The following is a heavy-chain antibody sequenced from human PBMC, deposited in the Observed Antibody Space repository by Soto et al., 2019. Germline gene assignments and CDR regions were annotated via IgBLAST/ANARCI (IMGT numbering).Heavy chain of an antibody. CDR3: ARSGRRGPRGLGMATITHYYYYGMDV. J-gene: IGHJ6*02. V-gene: IGHV3-30-3*01. Sequence: PGLSQRLSCAASGFTFSSYAMHWIRQAPGKGLEWVAVISYDGSNKYYADSVKGRFTISRDNSKNTLYLQMNSLRAEDTAVYYCARSGRRGPRGLGMATITHYYYYGMDVWGQGTTVTVSS. CDR1: GFTFSSYA. CDR2: ISYDGSNK. D-gene: IGHD5-12*01.